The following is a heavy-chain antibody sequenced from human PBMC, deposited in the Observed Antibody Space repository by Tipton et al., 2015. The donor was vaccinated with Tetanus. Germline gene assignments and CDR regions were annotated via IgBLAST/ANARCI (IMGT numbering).Heavy chain of an antibody. J-gene: IGHJ4*02. Sequence: TLSLTCTVSGGSISSYYCSWVRQPPGKGLEWIGHTHYSGNTNYNSSLWSRVTISLDTSKNQFSLKLSSVTAADTAIYYCARVALTGTHFDYWGQGTLVTVSS. V-gene: IGHV4-59*01. CDR3: ARVALTGTHFDY. D-gene: IGHD3-9*01. CDR1: GGSISSYY. CDR2: THYSGNT.